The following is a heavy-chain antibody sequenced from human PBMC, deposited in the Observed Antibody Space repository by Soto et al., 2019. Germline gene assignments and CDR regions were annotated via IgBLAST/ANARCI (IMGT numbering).Heavy chain of an antibody. Sequence: PSETLSLTCSVSGGSVTSDSDYWSWIRQPPGKGLEWIGYIYFTEITNYNPSLKSRVTMSVDRSKNQFSLKLSSLTAADTAVYYCAHHHYNHDAFNYWGPGSLVTVSS. D-gene: IGHD1-1*01. CDR1: GGSVTSDSDY. V-gene: IGHV4-61*01. J-gene: IGHJ4*02. CDR3: AHHHYNHDAFNY. CDR2: IYFTEIT.